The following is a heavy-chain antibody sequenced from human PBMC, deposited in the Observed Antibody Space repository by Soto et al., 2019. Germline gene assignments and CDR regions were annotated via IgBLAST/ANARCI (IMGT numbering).Heavy chain of an antibody. CDR2: INSDGSST. CDR1: GFTFSSYW. J-gene: IGHJ6*02. CDR3: ARGSHVDFGSGYYPYGMDV. Sequence: GGSLRLSCAASGFTFSSYWMHWVRQAPGKGLVWVSRINSDGSSTSYADSVKGRFTISRDNAKNTLYLQMNSLRAEDTAVYYCARGSHVDFGSGYYPYGMDVWGQGTTVTVSS. D-gene: IGHD3-3*01. V-gene: IGHV3-74*01.